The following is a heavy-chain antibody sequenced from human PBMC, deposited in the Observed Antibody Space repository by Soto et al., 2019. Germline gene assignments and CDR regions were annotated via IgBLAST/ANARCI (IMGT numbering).Heavy chain of an antibody. J-gene: IGHJ5*02. Sequence: QVQLQESGPGLVKPSETLSLTCIVSGGSVSNYFWSWSRQPPGKGLEWIGYIYYSGTTNYNPSLKSPVTISIATSKNQFSLKLNSMTAADTAVYYCARDRSGGTHFADLWGQGTLVTVSS. CDR2: IYYSGTT. V-gene: IGHV4-59*02. D-gene: IGHD2-15*01. CDR1: GGSVSNYF. CDR3: ARDRSGGTHFADL.